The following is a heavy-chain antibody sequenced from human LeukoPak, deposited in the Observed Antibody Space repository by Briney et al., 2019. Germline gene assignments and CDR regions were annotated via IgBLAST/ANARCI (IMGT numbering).Heavy chain of an antibody. J-gene: IGHJ4*02. V-gene: IGHV4-59*01. CDR2: LYYSGNT. CDR3: ASVYGYNLYYFDY. D-gene: IGHD5-24*01. CDR1: GGSLSSYY. Sequence: KPSETLSLTCTVSGGSLSSYYWSWIRQPPGQGLEWIGYLYYSGNTNYNPSLKSRVTISVDTSKKQFSLKLSSVTAADTAVYYCASVYGYNLYYFDYWGQGTLVTVSS.